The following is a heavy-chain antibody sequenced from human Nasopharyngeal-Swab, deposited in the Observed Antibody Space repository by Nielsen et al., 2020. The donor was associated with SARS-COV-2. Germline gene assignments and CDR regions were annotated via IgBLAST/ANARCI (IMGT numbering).Heavy chain of an antibody. J-gene: IGHJ6*02. CDR1: GFSISPYG. V-gene: IGHV3-48*04. D-gene: IGHD3-3*01. CDR2: IGTTSSAI. Sequence: GESLKISCVASGFSISPYGINWVRQAPGKGLEWVSHIGTTSSAIYYADSVKGRFSISRDNAKNSLYLEMTSLRAEDTAVYYCAKEGPGMFGVVGLDVWGQGTTVTVSS. CDR3: AKEGPGMFGVVGLDV.